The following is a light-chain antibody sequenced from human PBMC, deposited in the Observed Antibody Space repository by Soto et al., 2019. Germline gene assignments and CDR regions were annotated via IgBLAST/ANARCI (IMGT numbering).Light chain of an antibody. CDR1: QGISNY. CDR2: DAS. CDR3: LQHKSYPIT. V-gene: IGKV1-17*03. Sequence: DIQMTQSPSSMSAFVGDRVTITFRSSQGISNYLVWFQQKPGKVPKRLIYDASSLQTGVPSRFSGSGSGTEFTLTISSLQHEDFATYYCLQHKSYPITFGQGTRMEIK. J-gene: IGKJ5*01.